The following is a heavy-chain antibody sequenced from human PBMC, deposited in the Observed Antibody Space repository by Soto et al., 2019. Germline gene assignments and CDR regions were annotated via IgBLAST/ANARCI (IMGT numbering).Heavy chain of an antibody. CDR3: VRDQGGDLDF. J-gene: IGHJ4*02. CDR2: IHLSGET. D-gene: IGHD2-21*01. CDR1: GASIGRGGYY. Sequence: QVQLQESGLGLVKPSETLSLTCTVSGASIGRGGYYWTWIRQHPGKALEWIGHIHLSGETNYNPSLMGRVTLSMDTSRNQFSVHWTSVTAADTAIYYCVRDQGGDLDFWGQGSLVTVSS. V-gene: IGHV4-31*03.